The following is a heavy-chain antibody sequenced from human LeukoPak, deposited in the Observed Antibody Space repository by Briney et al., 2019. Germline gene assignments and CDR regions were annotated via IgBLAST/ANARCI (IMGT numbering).Heavy chain of an antibody. Sequence: GGSLRLSCAASGFTFSDYYMSWIRQAPGKGLEWVSYISSSGSTIYYADSVKGRFTISRDNAKNSLYLQMNSLRAEDTAVYYCARDSHDPFTIFGVVITDPLPDDYWGQGTLVTVSS. J-gene: IGHJ4*02. D-gene: IGHD3-3*01. CDR1: GFTFSDYY. V-gene: IGHV3-11*04. CDR3: ARDSHDPFTIFGVVITDPLPDDY. CDR2: ISSSGSTI.